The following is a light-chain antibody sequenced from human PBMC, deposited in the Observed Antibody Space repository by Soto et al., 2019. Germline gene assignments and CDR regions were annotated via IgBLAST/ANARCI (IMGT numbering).Light chain of an antibody. J-gene: IGKJ4*01. Sequence: DIQMTQSPSTLSASVGYRVTITCRASQGIGNDLGWYQQKPGKAPKRRIFTASNLQNGVPSRFSGSASGTEFTLTISSLQPEDFATYYCLQHNSYPLTFGGGTKVDIK. CDR1: QGIGND. CDR2: TAS. V-gene: IGKV1-17*01. CDR3: LQHNSYPLT.